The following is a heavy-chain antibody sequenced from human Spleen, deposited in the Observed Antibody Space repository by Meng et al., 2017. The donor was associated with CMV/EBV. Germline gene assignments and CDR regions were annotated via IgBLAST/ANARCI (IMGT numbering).Heavy chain of an antibody. CDR3: ARDKNWGPDY. V-gene: IGHV1-2*02. D-gene: IGHD7-27*01. Sequence: ASVKVSCKASGYTFTAHYFHWVRQAPGQGLEWMGWIHPHRGDTNYAQQFQGRVTLTRDMSINTGYMELTRLTSDDTAVYYCARDKNWGPDYWGQGTLVTVSS. J-gene: IGHJ4*02. CDR2: IHPHRGDT. CDR1: GYTFTAHY.